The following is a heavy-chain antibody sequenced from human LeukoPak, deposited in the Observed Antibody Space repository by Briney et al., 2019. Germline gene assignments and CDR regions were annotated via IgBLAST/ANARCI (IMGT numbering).Heavy chain of an antibody. D-gene: IGHD2-15*01. CDR3: ARGRIRIYCSGGSCGGMDV. CDR2: INHSGST. V-gene: IGHV4-34*01. CDR1: GGSFSGYY. Sequence: SETMSLTCAVYGGSFSGYYWSWIRQPPGKGLEWIGEINHSGSTNYNPSLKSRVTISVDTSKNQFSLKLSSVTAADTAVYYCARGRIRIYCSGGSCGGMDVWGQGTTVTVSS. J-gene: IGHJ6*02.